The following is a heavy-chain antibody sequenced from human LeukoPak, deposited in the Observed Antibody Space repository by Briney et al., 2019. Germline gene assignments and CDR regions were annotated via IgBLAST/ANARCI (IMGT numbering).Heavy chain of an antibody. J-gene: IGHJ4*02. Sequence: ASVKVSCKASGYTFTSYGISWVRQAPGQGLEWMGWISAYNGNTNYAQKLQGRVTMTTDTSTSTACMELRSLRSDDTAVYYCARELAVAGTPFDYWGQGTPVTVSS. V-gene: IGHV1-18*04. CDR2: ISAYNGNT. CDR1: GYTFTSYG. CDR3: ARELAVAGTPFDY. D-gene: IGHD6-19*01.